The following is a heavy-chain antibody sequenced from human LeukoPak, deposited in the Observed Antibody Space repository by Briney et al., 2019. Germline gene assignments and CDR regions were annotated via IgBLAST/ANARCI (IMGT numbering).Heavy chain of an antibody. CDR1: GFTFSSYE. CDR2: ISSSGSTI. CDR3: ARDESGSYYRPDAFDI. D-gene: IGHD1-26*01. Sequence: GGSLRLSCAASGFTFSSYEMNWVRQAPGKGLEWVSYISSSGSTIYYADSVKGRFTISRDNAKNSLYLQMNSLRAGDTAVYYCARDESGSYYRPDAFDIWGQGTMVTVSS. V-gene: IGHV3-48*03. J-gene: IGHJ3*02.